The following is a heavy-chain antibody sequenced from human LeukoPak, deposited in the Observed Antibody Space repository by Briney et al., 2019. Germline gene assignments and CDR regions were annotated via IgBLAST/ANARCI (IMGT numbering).Heavy chain of an antibody. V-gene: IGHV4-39*01. CDR1: GGSISSSSYY. J-gene: IGHJ5*02. CDR3: ASDSRGHILNWFDP. CDR2: IYYSGST. Sequence: WETLSLTCTVSGGSISSSSYYWGWIRQRPGNGLEWIGSIYYSGSTYYNPSLKSRITISIDTSKNQFSLKLSSVTAADTAVYYCASDSRGHILNWFDPWGQGNLVAVSS. D-gene: IGHD6-19*01.